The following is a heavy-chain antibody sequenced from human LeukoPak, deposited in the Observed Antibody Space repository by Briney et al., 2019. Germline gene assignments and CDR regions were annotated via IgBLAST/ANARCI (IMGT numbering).Heavy chain of an antibody. J-gene: IGHJ5*02. D-gene: IGHD3-3*01. CDR2: INPSGGST. CDR1: GYTFTSYY. CDR3: ARGGLSWSVYYVSSWSAP. Sequence: ASVKVSCKASGYTFTSYYMHWVRQAPGQGLEWMGIINPSGGSTSYAQKFQGRVTMTRDTSTSTVYMELSSLRSEGTAVYYCARGGLSWSVYYVSSWSAPGGKGTLVTVSS. V-gene: IGHV1-46*01.